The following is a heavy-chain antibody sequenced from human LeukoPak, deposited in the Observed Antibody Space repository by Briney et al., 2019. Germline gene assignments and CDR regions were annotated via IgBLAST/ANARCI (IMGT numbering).Heavy chain of an antibody. CDR1: GGTFSSYA. CDR2: IIPIFGTA. CDR3: ARSSGSYPQSLDY. J-gene: IGHJ4*02. Sequence: SVKVSCKASGGTFSSYAISWVQQAPGQGLEWMGRIIPIFGTANYAQKFQGRVTITTDESTSTAYMELSSLRSEDTAVYYCARSSGSYPQSLDYWGQGTLVTVSS. D-gene: IGHD1-26*01. V-gene: IGHV1-69*05.